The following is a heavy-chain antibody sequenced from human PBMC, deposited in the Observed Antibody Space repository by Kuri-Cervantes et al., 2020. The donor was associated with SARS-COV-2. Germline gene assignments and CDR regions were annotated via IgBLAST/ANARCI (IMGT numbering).Heavy chain of an antibody. CDR3: ARMGDGYDFEY. CDR1: GFSLSTSGMC. Sequence: SGPTLVKPTQTLTLTCTFPGFSLSTSGMCVSWIRQPPGKALEWLARTDWDDDKFYSTSLKSRLIISKDTSKNQVVLTLTNVDPGDTGTYYCARMGDGYDFEYWGQGTVVTVSS. CDR2: TDWDDDK. D-gene: IGHD5-24*01. J-gene: IGHJ4*02. V-gene: IGHV2-70*17.